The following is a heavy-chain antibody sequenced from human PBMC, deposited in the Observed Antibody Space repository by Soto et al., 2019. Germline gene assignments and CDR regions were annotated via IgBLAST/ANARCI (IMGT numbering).Heavy chain of an antibody. CDR2: ISQSGDT. CDR3: ARDTMTPSGQWYFDL. D-gene: IGHD1-26*01. J-gene: IGHJ2*01. CDR1: SGSIDTSDW. V-gene: IGHV4-4*02. Sequence: QAQLQESGPGLVKPSETLSLTCAVFSGSIDTSDWWNWVRQSPGRGLEWIGEISQSGDTRYNTSLKSRVTISVDKSKNQFSLKVKSVTAADTAVYYCARDTMTPSGQWYFDLWGRGTLVTVSS.